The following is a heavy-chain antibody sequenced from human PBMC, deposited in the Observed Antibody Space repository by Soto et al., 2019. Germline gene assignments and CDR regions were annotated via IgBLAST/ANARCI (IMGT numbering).Heavy chain of an antibody. CDR2: ISSSSSTI. Sequence: GGSLRLSCAASGFTFSSYSMNWVRQAPGKGLEWVSYISSSSSTIYYADSVKGRFTISRDNAKNSLYLQMNSLRAEDTAVYYCARGTYGLHLGESEPYYYYMDVWGKGTTVTVSS. V-gene: IGHV3-48*01. CDR3: ARGTYGLHLGESEPYYYYMDV. J-gene: IGHJ6*03. CDR1: GFTFSSYS. D-gene: IGHD3-16*01.